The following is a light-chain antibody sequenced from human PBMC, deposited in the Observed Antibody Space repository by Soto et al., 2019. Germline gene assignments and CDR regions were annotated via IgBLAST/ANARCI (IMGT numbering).Light chain of an antibody. CDR1: QHVNNW. Sequence: DIQMTQSPSTLSASVGDSVTITCRASQHVNNWVAWYQQKPGKAPRVLIYDASSLESGVPSRFIGSGSGTDFTLTISSLQPDDFATYYCQRYNSYSRTFGQGTKVEIK. J-gene: IGKJ1*01. CDR3: QRYNSYSRT. V-gene: IGKV1-5*01. CDR2: DAS.